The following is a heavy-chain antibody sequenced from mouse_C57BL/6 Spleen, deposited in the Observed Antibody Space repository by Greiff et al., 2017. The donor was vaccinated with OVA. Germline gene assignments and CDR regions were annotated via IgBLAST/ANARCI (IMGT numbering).Heavy chain of an antibody. V-gene: IGHV1-80*01. Sequence: VQLVESGAELVKPGASVKISCKASGFAFSSYWMNWVKQRPGKGLVWIGQIYPGDGDTTYNGKFKGKATLTADKSSSTAYMQLSSLTSEDSAVYFCARSVHLLSTFAYWGQGTLVTVSA. CDR3: ARSVHLLSTFAY. J-gene: IGHJ3*01. D-gene: IGHD2-1*01. CDR1: GFAFSSYW. CDR2: IYPGDGDT.